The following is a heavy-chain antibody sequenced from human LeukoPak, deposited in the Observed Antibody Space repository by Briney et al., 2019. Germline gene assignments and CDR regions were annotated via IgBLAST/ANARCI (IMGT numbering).Heavy chain of an antibody. CDR2: IFYSGST. CDR1: GYSISSGYY. J-gene: IGHJ5*02. D-gene: IGHD6-6*01. CDR3: AREYSSSAGWFDP. Sequence: SETLSLTCTVSGYSISSGYYWGWIRQPPGKGLEWIGNIFYSGSTYYNPSLKSRVTISVDTSKNQFSLKLSSVTAADTAVYYCAREYSSSAGWFDPWGQGTLVTVSS. V-gene: IGHV4-38-2*02.